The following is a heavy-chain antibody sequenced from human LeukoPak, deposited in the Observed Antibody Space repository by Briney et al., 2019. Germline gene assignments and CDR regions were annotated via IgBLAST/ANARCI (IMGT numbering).Heavy chain of an antibody. J-gene: IGHJ4*02. CDR1: GFTFSSYE. Sequence: GGSLRLSCAASGFTFSSYEMNWVRQAPGKGLEWVSYISSSGNTIYYADSVKGRFTISRDNAKNSLYLQMNSLRAEDTALYYCAREVVGATSEFDFWGQGTLVTVSS. CDR2: ISSSGNTI. D-gene: IGHD1-26*01. V-gene: IGHV3-48*03. CDR3: AREVVGATSEFDF.